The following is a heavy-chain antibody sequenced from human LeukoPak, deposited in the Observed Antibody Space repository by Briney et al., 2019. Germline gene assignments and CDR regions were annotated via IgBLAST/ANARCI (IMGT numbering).Heavy chain of an antibody. J-gene: IGHJ5*02. D-gene: IGHD7-27*01. Sequence: PSETLSLTCTVSGGSISSSYWSWIRQPPGKGLEWIGYIHYSGSTNYNPSLKSRATISADTSKAHFSLKLSSATATDTAAYYCARHDPGWFDTWGQGTLVTVSS. CDR1: GGSISSSY. CDR3: ARHDPGWFDT. V-gene: IGHV4-59*08. CDR2: IHYSGST.